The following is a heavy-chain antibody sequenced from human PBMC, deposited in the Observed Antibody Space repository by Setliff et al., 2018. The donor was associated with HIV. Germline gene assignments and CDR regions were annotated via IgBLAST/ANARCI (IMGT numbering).Heavy chain of an antibody. CDR1: GFAVSGNY. J-gene: IGHJ4*02. Sequence: PGGSLRLSCAASGFAVSGNYMSWVRQAPGKGLEWVSVIYVGDTTYYADSVKGRFTISRDNSRNTLYLQMNSLRAEDTAVYFCAKLGGSGSYSNAFDYWGQGTLVTVSS. D-gene: IGHD3-10*01. V-gene: IGHV3-53*01. CDR2: IYVGDTT. CDR3: AKLGGSGSYSNAFDY.